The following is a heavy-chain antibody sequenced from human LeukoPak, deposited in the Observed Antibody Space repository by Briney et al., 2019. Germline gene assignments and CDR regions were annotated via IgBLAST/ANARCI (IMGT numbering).Heavy chain of an antibody. V-gene: IGHV3-21*04. D-gene: IGHD3-22*01. J-gene: IGHJ5*02. CDR3: ARDGNYDSSGYFQPFDP. Sequence: GGSLRLSCVASGFTFSSYSMNWVRQAPGKGLEWVSSISSSSSYIYYADSVKGRFTISRDNAKNSLYLQMNSLRAEDTALYHCARDGNYDSSGYFQPFDPRGQGTLVTVSS. CDR1: GFTFSSYS. CDR2: ISSSSSYI.